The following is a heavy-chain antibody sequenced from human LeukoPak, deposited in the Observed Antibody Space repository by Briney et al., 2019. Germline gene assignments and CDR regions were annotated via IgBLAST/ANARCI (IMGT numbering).Heavy chain of an antibody. CDR3: ARDRGSYYYFDY. D-gene: IGHD1-26*01. CDR2: INSDGSAT. CDR1: GFTFGDNA. V-gene: IGHV3-74*01. Sequence: GGSLRLSCAASGFTFGDNAMHWVRQPPGKGLVWVSRINSDGSATYYADSVKGRFTISRDNAKNTLFLQMNSLRAEDTAVYYCARDRGSYYYFDYWGQGTLVTVSS. J-gene: IGHJ4*02.